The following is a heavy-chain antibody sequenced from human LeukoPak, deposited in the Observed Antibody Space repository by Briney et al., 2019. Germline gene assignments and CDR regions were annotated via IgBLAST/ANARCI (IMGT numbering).Heavy chain of an antibody. CDR1: GGTFSSYA. V-gene: IGHV1-69*04. Sequence: SVKVSCKASGGTFSSYAISWVRQAPGQGLEWMGRIIPILGIANYAQKFQGRVTVTADKSTSTAYMELSSLRSEDTAVYYCARVPYYYDRSHPKSYYYYGMDVWGQGTTVTVSS. J-gene: IGHJ6*02. CDR3: ARVPYYYDRSHPKSYYYYGMDV. D-gene: IGHD3-22*01. CDR2: IIPILGIA.